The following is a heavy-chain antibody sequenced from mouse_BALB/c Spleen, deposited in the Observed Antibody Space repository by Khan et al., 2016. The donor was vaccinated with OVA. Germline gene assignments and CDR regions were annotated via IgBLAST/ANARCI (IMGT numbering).Heavy chain of an antibody. D-gene: IGHD1-1*01. CDR1: GYSITSGYA. CDR3: ARGNYYGYYFDY. J-gene: IGHJ2*01. V-gene: IGHV3-2*02. CDR2: ISYSGVT. Sequence: DVKLQESGPGLVKPSQSLSLTCTVTGYSITSGYAWNWIRQFPGNKLEWMGYISYSGVTSYTPSLKSRISITRDTSKNQFFLQLKSVTTEDTATYYCARGNYYGYYFDYWGQGTTLTVSS.